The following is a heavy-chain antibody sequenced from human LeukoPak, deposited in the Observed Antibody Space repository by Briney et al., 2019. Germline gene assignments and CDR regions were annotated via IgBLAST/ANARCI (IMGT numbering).Heavy chain of an antibody. V-gene: IGHV1-2*02. CDR3: AREPPNTAMVGIRNN. J-gene: IGHJ4*02. Sequence: ASVKVSCKASGYTFTGYYMHWVRQAPGQGLEWMGWINPNSGGTNYAQKFQGRVTMTRDTSISTAYMELSRLRSDDTAVYYCAREPPNTAMVGIRNNWGQGTLVTVSS. CDR2: INPNSGGT. D-gene: IGHD5-18*01. CDR1: GYTFTGYY.